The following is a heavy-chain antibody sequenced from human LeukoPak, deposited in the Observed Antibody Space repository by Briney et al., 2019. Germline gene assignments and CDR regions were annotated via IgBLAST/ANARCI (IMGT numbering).Heavy chain of an antibody. V-gene: IGHV3-30*02. CDR3: AKDRSIGTYYTFDH. D-gene: IGHD1-26*01. J-gene: IGHJ4*02. CDR2: IRYDATNK. CDR1: GFTFSSYG. Sequence: PGGSLRLSCAASGFTFSSYGMHWVRQAPGKGLEWAAFIRYDATNKYYADSVKGRFTISRDNSKNTLYLQMSSLTAADTAVYYCAKDRSIGTYYTFDHWGQGTLVTVSS.